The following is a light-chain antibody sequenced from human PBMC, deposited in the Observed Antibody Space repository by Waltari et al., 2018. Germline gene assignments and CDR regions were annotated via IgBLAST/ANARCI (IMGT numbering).Light chain of an antibody. CDR2: RND. Sequence: QSVLTQPPSVSGAPGQRVTISCSGSSSNIGIYYVSWYQQLPGAAPKLLIYRNDQRPSGVPYRFSASKSGTSASLAISGLRSEDDGDYYCAAWDDYVRGVFGTGTRVTVL. J-gene: IGLJ1*01. CDR3: AAWDDYVRGV. CDR1: SSNIGIYY. V-gene: IGLV1-47*01.